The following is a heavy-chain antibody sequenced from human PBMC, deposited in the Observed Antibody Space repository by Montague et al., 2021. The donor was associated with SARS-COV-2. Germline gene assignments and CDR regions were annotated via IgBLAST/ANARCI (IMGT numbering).Heavy chain of an antibody. CDR3: ARGCLSYFGAGCHCYGMDV. Sequence: SETLSLTCSVSGTSITSYYWNWIRQPPGKGLEWIGYISDSGSTNYSPSLKSRVTMSVDTSKNQMSLKLTSVTAADTAVYYCARGCLSYFGAGCHCYGMDVWGQGTTVTVSS. CDR1: GTSITSYY. V-gene: IGHV4-59*01. J-gene: IGHJ6*02. D-gene: IGHD3-10*01. CDR2: ISDSGST.